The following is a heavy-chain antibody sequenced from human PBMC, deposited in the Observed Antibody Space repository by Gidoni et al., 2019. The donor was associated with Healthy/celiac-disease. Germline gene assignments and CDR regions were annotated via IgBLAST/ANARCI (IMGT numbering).Heavy chain of an antibody. CDR3: TTDLSSSSLFSYFYYYMDV. CDR2: IKSKIDGGTT. V-gene: IGHV3-15*07. Sequence: EVQMVEAGGGLVKPGGARRLPCAAAGFTVRNAWMNWVRQAPGKGLEWVGRIKSKIDGGTTDYAAPVKGRFTISRDDSKNTLYLQMNSLQTEDTAVYYCTTDLSSSSLFSYFYYYMDVWGKGTTVTVSS. D-gene: IGHD6-6*01. CDR1: GFTVRNAW. J-gene: IGHJ6*03.